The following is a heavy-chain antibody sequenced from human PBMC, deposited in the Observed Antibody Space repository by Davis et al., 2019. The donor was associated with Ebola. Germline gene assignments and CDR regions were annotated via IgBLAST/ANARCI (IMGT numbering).Heavy chain of an antibody. D-gene: IGHD4-11*01. CDR1: GFNFNDYH. CDR3: ARDPPNGLPVYYMDV. J-gene: IGHJ6*03. CDR2: ISTTGISI. Sequence: GESLKISCEVSGFNFNDYHMNWIRQAPGKGLEWVSNISTTGISIYYADSVKGRFTISRDNAENSLYLQMNSLTMDDTALYYCARDPPNGLPVYYMDVWGKGTTVTVSS. V-gene: IGHV3-11*04.